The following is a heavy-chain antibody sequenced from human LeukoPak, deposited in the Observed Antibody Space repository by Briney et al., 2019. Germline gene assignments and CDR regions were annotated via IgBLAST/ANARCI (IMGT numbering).Heavy chain of an antibody. V-gene: IGHV3-21*01. CDR1: GFTFSSYS. D-gene: IGHD3-3*01. CDR2: ISSSSSYM. CDR3: ARDPTSTSYDFWSGYPTVTRYYFDY. Sequence: GGSLRLSCAASGFTFSSYSMNWVRQAPGKGLEWVSSISSSSSYMYYADSVKGRFTISRDNAKNSLYLQMNSLRAEDTAVYYCARDPTSTSYDFWSGYPTVTRYYFDYWGQGTLVTVSS. J-gene: IGHJ4*02.